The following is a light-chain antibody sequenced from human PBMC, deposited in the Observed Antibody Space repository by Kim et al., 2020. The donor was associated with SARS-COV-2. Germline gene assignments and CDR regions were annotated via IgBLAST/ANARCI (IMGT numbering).Light chain of an antibody. J-gene: IGLJ1*01. V-gene: IGLV2-14*01. CDR2: DVS. CDR1: SSDVGGYNY. CDR3: SSYTSSSTFYV. Sequence: QSVLTQPASVSGSPGQSITISCTGTSSDVGGYNYVSWYQQHPGKAPKLMIYDVSKRPSGVSNRFSGSKSGNTASLTISGLQAEDEAVYYCSSYTSSSTFYVFGTGTKVTVL.